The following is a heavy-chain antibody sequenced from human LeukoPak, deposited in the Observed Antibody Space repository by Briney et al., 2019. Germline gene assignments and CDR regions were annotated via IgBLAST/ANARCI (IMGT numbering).Heavy chain of an antibody. CDR1: GFTFSSYA. Sequence: GGSLRLSCAASGFTFSSYAMSWIRQAPGKGLEWVSAISGSGGSTYYADSVKGRFTISRDNAKNSLYLRMNSLRAEDTAVYYCARERIRMSFDYWGQGALVTVSS. V-gene: IGHV3-23*01. CDR3: ARERIRMSFDY. D-gene: IGHD2-15*01. CDR2: ISGSGGST. J-gene: IGHJ4*02.